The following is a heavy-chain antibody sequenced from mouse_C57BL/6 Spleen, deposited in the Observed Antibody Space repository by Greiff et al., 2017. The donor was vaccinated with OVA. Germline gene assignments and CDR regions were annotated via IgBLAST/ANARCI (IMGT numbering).Heavy chain of an antibody. CDR2: IDPSDSYT. CDR1: GYTFTSYW. V-gene: IGHV1-69*01. D-gene: IGHD1-1*01. CDR3: ARKYGSSFYYFDY. J-gene: IGHJ2*01. Sequence: VQLQQPGAELVMPGASVKLSCKASGYTFTSYWMHWVKQRPGQGLEWIGEIDPSDSYTNYNQKFKGKSTLTVDKSSSTAYMQLSSLTSEDSAVYYCARKYGSSFYYFDYWGQGTTLTVSS.